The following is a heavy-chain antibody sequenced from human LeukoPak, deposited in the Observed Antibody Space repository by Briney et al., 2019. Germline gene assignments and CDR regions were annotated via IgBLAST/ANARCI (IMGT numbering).Heavy chain of an antibody. D-gene: IGHD2-15*01. CDR2: INTNTGNP. CDR3: AREIVVVAATNLNAFDI. V-gene: IGHV7-4-1*02. J-gene: IGHJ3*02. Sequence: ASVKVSCKASGYTFSSSAMNWLRQAPGQGLQWMGWINTNTGNPTYAQGFTGRFVFSLDTSVSTAYLQISSLKAEDTAVYYCAREIVVVAATNLNAFDIWGQGTMVTVSS. CDR1: GYTFSSSA.